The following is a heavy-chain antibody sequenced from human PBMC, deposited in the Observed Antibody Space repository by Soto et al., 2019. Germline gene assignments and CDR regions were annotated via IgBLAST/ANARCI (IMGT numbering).Heavy chain of an antibody. V-gene: IGHV1-69*13. J-gene: IGHJ6*02. CDR1: GGTFSSYA. CDR3: ARGDCSSTSCNWGNYYYYGTDV. CDR2: IIPIFGTA. D-gene: IGHD2-2*01. Sequence: SVKVSCKASGGTFSSYAISWVRQAPGQGLEWMGGIIPIFGTANYAQKFQGRVTITADESTSTAYMELSSLRSEDTAVYYCARGDCSSTSCNWGNYYYYGTDVWGQGTTVTVSS.